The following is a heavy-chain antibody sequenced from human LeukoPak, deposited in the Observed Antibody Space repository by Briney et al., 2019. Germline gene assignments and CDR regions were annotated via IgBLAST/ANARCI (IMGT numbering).Heavy chain of an antibody. CDR2: ISNSGRT. CDR3: ARDPPASSATHSSSWSFDY. CDR1: GAFFRRYL. J-gene: IGHJ4*02. D-gene: IGHD6-13*01. Sequence: SETQSLTCTLWGAFFRRYLWSWIRRPTGKGLEWIGYISNSGRTNYKPSLKSRVTMSTDTSKNQFSLKLNSVTAADTAVYYCARDPPASSATHSSSWSFDYWGQGTLVTVSS. V-gene: IGHV4-59*12.